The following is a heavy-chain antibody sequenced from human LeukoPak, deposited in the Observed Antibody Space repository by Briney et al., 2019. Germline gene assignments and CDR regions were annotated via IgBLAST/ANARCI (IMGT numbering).Heavy chain of an antibody. V-gene: IGHV3-7*01. CDR3: ARDGGSGSYSHFDH. Sequence: PGGSLRLSCAASGFTFSSYGMHWVRQAPGKGLEWVANIKEDGSEKYYVDSVKGRFTISRDNAKNSLYVQMNGLRAEDTAVYYCARDGGSGSYSHFDHWGQGTLVTVSS. CDR2: IKEDGSEK. CDR1: GFTFSSYG. D-gene: IGHD3-10*01. J-gene: IGHJ4*02.